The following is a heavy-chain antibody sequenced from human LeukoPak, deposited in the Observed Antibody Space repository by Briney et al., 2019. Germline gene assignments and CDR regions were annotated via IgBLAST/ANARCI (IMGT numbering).Heavy chain of an antibody. J-gene: IGHJ3*02. D-gene: IGHD6-19*01. CDR3: ARDRDSSGWYSSGFAFDI. Sequence: RTGGSLRLSCAASGFTFDDYGMSWVRQAPGKGLEWVSGINWNGGSTGYADSVKGRFTISRDNAKNSLYLQTNSLRAEDTALYYCARDRDSSGWYSSGFAFDIWGQGTMVTVSS. CDR2: INWNGGST. V-gene: IGHV3-20*04. CDR1: GFTFDDYG.